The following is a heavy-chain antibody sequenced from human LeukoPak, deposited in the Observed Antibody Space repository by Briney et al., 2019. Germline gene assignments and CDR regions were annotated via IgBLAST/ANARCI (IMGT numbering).Heavy chain of an antibody. CDR2: ISYDGSNK. CDR3: AKEDQQLVLVY. D-gene: IGHD6-13*01. Sequence: GGSLRLSCAASGFTFSSYGMHCVRQAPGKGLEWVAVISYDGSNKYYADSVKGRFTISRDNSKNTLYLQMNSLRAEDTAVYYCAKEDQQLVLVYWGQGTLVTVSS. V-gene: IGHV3-30*18. CDR1: GFTFSSYG. J-gene: IGHJ4*02.